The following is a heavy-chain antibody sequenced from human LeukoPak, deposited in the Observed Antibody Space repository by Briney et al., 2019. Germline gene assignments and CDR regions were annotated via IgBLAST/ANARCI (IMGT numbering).Heavy chain of an antibody. D-gene: IGHD4-23*01. Sequence: SGGSLRLSCAASGFTFSSYSMNWVRQAPGKGLEWVSYISSSSSTIYYADSVKGRFTISRDNSKNTLYLQMNSLRAEDTDLYYCAKSTVLTTVVTQAFDYWGQGTLVTVSS. CDR1: GFTFSSYS. J-gene: IGHJ4*02. CDR3: AKSTVLTTVVTQAFDY. CDR2: ISSSSSTI. V-gene: IGHV3-48*01.